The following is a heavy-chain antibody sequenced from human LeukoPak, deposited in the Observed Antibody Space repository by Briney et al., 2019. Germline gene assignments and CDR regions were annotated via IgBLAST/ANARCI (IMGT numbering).Heavy chain of an antibody. CDR2: IYYSGST. V-gene: IGHV4-39*07. J-gene: IGHJ3*02. Sequence: SSETLSLTCTVSGGSISSSSYYWGWIRQPPGKGLEWIGSIYYSGSTYYNPSLKSRVTISVDTSKNQFSLKLSSVTAADTAVYYCARAVSGYYRGSDAFDIWGQGTMVTVSS. D-gene: IGHD5-12*01. CDR1: GGSISSSSYY. CDR3: ARAVSGYYRGSDAFDI.